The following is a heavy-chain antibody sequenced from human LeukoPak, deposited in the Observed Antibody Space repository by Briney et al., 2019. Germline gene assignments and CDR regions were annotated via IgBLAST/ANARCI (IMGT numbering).Heavy chain of an antibody. D-gene: IGHD4-17*01. CDR3: AKPKPACGDCGEIDYYFDY. Sequence: GGSLRLSCAASGFTFSSYGMHWVRQAPGKGLEWVASISCSGGSTFSADSVKGRFTISRDNSKNTLYLQMNSLRAEDTAVYYWAKPKPACGDCGEIDYYFDYWGQGTLVSVSS. CDR1: GFTFSSYG. V-gene: IGHV3-23*01. J-gene: IGHJ4*02. CDR2: ISCSGGST.